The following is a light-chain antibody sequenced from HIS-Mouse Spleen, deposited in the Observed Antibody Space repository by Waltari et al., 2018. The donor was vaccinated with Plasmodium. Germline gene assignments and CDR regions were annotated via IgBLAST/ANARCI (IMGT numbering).Light chain of an antibody. CDR1: SSDVGGYNY. V-gene: IGLV2-11*01. CDR2: DVS. CDR3: CSYAGSYTGV. J-gene: IGLJ2*01. Sequence: QSALTQPRSVSGSPGQSVTISCTGTSSDVGGYNYVSWYQQHPGKAPKLMIYDVSKRPSGGPDRFSGSKSGNTASLTISGRQAEDEADYYCCSYAGSYTGVFGGGTKLTVL.